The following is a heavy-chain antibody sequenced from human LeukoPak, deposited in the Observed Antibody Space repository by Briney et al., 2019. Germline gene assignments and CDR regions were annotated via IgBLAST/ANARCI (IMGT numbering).Heavy chain of an antibody. CDR3: AREISRTGAFDI. CDR2: IYSGGST. J-gene: IGHJ3*02. Sequence: GGSLRLSCAASGFAVSSNYMSWVRQAPGKGLEWVSVIYSGGSTYYADSVKGRFTISRDNSKNTLYLQMNSLRAEDTAVYYCAREISRTGAFDIWGQGTMVTVSS. CDR1: GFAVSSNY. V-gene: IGHV3-53*05. D-gene: IGHD3-3*02.